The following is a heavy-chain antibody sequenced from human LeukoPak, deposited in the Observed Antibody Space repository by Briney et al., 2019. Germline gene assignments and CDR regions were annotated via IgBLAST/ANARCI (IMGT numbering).Heavy chain of an antibody. V-gene: IGHV4-34*01. J-gene: IGHJ5*02. D-gene: IGHD6-19*01. CDR2: INHSGST. Sequence: SETLSLTCAVYGGSFSGYYWSWIRQPPGKGLEWIGEINHSGSTNYNPSLKSRVTISIDTSKNQFSLKLSSVTAADTAVYYCATKIAVAGTGYWFDPWGQGTLVTVSS. CDR1: GGSFSGYY. CDR3: ATKIAVAGTGYWFDP.